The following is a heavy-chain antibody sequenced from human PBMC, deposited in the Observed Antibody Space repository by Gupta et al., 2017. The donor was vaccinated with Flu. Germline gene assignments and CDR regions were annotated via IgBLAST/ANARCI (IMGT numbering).Heavy chain of an antibody. J-gene: IGHJ4*02. Sequence: GLEWMGRIDPSDSYTNYSPSFQGHVTISADKSISTAYLQWSSLKASDTAMYYCARGGATLTDDYWGQGTLVTVYS. CDR3: ARGGATLTDDY. CDR2: IDPSDSYT. V-gene: IGHV5-10-1*01. D-gene: IGHD1-26*01.